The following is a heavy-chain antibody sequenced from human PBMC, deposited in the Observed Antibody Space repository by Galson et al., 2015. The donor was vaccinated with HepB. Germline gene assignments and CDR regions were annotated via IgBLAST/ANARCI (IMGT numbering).Heavy chain of an antibody. CDR1: GYTFTSYD. V-gene: IGHV1-8*01. D-gene: IGHD3-3*01. Sequence: SVKVSCKASGYTFTSYDINWVRQATGQGLEWMGWMNPNSGNTGYAQKFQGRVTMTRNTSISTAYMELSSLRSEDTAVYYCARGPLTYYDFWSGYYTGLGYGMDVWGQGTTVTVSS. CDR2: MNPNSGNT. J-gene: IGHJ6*02. CDR3: ARGPLTYYDFWSGYYTGLGYGMDV.